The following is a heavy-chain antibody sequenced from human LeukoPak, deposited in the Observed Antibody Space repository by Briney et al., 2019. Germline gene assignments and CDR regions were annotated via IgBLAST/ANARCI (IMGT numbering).Heavy chain of an antibody. CDR1: GGTFSSYA. CDR2: IIPIFGTA. Sequence: ASVNVSCTASGGTFSSYAISWVRQAPGQGLEWMGGIIPIFGTANYAQKFQGRVTITADESTSTAYMELSSLRSEDTAVYYCARGRTDSGDYVWFDPWGQGTLVTVSS. J-gene: IGHJ5*02. CDR3: ARGRTDSGDYVWFDP. D-gene: IGHD4-17*01. V-gene: IGHV1-69*13.